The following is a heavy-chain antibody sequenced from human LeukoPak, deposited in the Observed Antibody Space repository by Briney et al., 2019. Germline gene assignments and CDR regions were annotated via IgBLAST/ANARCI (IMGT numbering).Heavy chain of an antibody. CDR3: ARAYGVQAFDI. Sequence: GGSLRLSCAASGFTFSSYEMNWVRQAPGKGLEWVAVIYSGGSTYYADSVKGRFTISKDNSKNTMYLQMNSLSAEDTAVYYCARAYGVQAFDIWGQGTMVPVSS. V-gene: IGHV3-53*01. J-gene: IGHJ3*02. CDR2: IYSGGST. CDR1: GFTFSSYE. D-gene: IGHD4-17*01.